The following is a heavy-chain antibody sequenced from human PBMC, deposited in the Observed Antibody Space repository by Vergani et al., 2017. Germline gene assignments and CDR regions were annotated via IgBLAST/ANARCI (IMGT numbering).Heavy chain of an antibody. CDR2: IIPIFGTA. CDR3: AKGPRDCSSTSCYSRWSYYYYMDV. V-gene: IGHV1-69*01. D-gene: IGHD2-2*01. Sequence: QVQLVQSGAEVKKPGSSVKVSCKASGGTFSSYAISWVRQAPGQGLEWMGGIIPIFGTANYAQKFQGRVTITADESTSTAYMELSSLGSEDTAVYYCAKGPRDCSSTSCYSRWSYYYYMDVWGKGTTVTVSS. J-gene: IGHJ6*03. CDR1: GGTFSSYA.